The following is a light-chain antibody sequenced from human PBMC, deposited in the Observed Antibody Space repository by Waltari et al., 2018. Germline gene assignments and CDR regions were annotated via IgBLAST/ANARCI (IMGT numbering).Light chain of an antibody. CDR1: QYVLYSSNNKNY. CDR3: QQYYSTPRT. CDR2: WAS. J-gene: IGKJ1*01. Sequence: DIVMTQSPDSLAVSLGERATINCKSSQYVLYSSNNKNYLAWYQQKPGQPPKLLIYWASARESGVPDRFSGSGAGTDVTLTISSLQAEDVAVYYCQQYYSTPRTFGQGTKVEIK. V-gene: IGKV4-1*01.